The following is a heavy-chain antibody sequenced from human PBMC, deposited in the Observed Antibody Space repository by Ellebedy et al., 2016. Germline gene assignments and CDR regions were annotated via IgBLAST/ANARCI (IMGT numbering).Heavy chain of an antibody. CDR3: AKAGRFGELFY. Sequence: SVKVSCXASGGTFSSYAISWVRQAPGQGLEWMGRIIPILGIANYAQKFQGRVTITADKSTSTAYMELSSLRAEDTAVYYCAKAGRFGELFYWGQGTLVTVSS. D-gene: IGHD3-10*01. J-gene: IGHJ4*02. CDR1: GGTFSSYA. CDR2: IIPILGIA. V-gene: IGHV1-69*04.